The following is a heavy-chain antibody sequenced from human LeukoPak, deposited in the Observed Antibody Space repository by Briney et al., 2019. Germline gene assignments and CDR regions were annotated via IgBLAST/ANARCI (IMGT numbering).Heavy chain of an antibody. CDR2: ISSTSVI. Sequence: PGGSLRLSCAVSGFTFSGYNMNWVRQAPGKGLEWIAYISSTSVIYYADSLKGRFTISRGNAKNSLYLQMNSLRVDDTAVYYCAREGDGGNSGFAYWGQGTLVTVSS. J-gene: IGHJ4*02. D-gene: IGHD4-23*01. V-gene: IGHV3-48*01. CDR3: AREGDGGNSGFAY. CDR1: GFTFSGYN.